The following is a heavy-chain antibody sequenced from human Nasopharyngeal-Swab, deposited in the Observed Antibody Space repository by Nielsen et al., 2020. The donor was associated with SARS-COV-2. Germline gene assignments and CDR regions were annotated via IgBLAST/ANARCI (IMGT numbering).Heavy chain of an antibody. D-gene: IGHD3-16*01. V-gene: IGHV4-34*01. CDR2: VDHSGNT. J-gene: IGHJ4*02. Sequence: SETLSLTCAVSGGPFIGYQWNWIRQPPGKGLEWIGEVDHSGNTNYNPSLKSRVIISADTSRRQFSLKLTSVTAADTAVYYCARRNWGLRYWGQGALVTVSS. CDR1: GGPFIGYQ. CDR3: ARRNWGLRY.